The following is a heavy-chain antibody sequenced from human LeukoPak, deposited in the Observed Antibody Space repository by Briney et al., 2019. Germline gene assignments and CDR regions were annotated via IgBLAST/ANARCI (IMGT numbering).Heavy chain of an antibody. CDR1: GFTLSIYC. D-gene: IGHD6-19*01. CDR2: IRYDGTNK. Sequence: QPGGSLRLSCATSGFTLSIYCMHWVRQAPGKGLEWVAFIRYDGTNKYYADSVKGRFTISRDNTKNIVFLQMNSLRAEDTAVYYCAKVGSVWYQIDYWGQGTLVTVSS. J-gene: IGHJ4*02. CDR3: AKVGSVWYQIDY. V-gene: IGHV3-30*02.